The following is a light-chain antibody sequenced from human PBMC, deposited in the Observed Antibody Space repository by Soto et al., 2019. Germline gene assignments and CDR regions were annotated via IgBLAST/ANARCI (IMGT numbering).Light chain of an antibody. CDR3: QQYNNWPPMA. V-gene: IGKV3-15*01. J-gene: IGKJ1*01. CDR2: GAS. CDR1: QSVSSN. Sequence: EIVMTQSPATLSASPGERATLSCRASQSVSSNLAWYQQKPGQAPRLLIYGASTRATGIPARFSGSGPGTEFTLTISSLQSEDFAVYYCQQYNNWPPMAFGQGTKVEIK.